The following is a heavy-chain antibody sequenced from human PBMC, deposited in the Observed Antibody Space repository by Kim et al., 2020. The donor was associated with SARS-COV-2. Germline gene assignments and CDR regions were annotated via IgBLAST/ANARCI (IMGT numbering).Heavy chain of an antibody. Sequence: ASVKVSCKASGYTFTSYAMHWVRQAPGQRLEWMGWINAGNGNTKYSQKFQGRVTITRDTSASTAYMELSSLRSEDTAVYYCARDIVSRIYSSGWSDWYYYGMDVWGQGTTVTVSS. CDR3: ARDIVSRIYSSGWSDWYYYGMDV. V-gene: IGHV1-3*01. CDR2: INAGNGNT. J-gene: IGHJ6*02. D-gene: IGHD6-19*01. CDR1: GYTFTSYA.